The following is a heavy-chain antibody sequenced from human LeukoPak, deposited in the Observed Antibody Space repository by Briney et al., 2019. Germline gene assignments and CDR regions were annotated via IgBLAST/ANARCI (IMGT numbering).Heavy chain of an antibody. CDR2: ITSNGGST. J-gene: IGHJ4*02. CDR1: GFTFSSYP. D-gene: IGHD6-13*01. CDR3: ARVSPISRWLFDY. V-gene: IGHV3-64*02. Sequence: PGGSLRLSCTASGFTFSSYPMHWVRQAPGKGLEYVSAITSNGGSTYYADSVKGRFTISRGNSKNTLYLQMGSLRAEDMAVYYCARVSPISRWLFDYWGLGALVAVSS.